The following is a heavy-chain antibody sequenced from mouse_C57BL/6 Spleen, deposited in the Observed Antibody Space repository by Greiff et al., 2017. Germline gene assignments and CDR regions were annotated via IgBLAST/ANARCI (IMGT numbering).Heavy chain of an antibody. V-gene: IGHV1-9*01. CDR2: ILPGSGST. CDR3: ARGECDYDGGFAD. J-gene: IGHJ3*01. D-gene: IGHD2-4*01. Sequence: QVQLQQSGAELMKPGASVKLSCKATGYTFTGYWIEWVKQRPGPGLAWIGGILPGSGSTNYNEKFKGKATFTADTSSNTASMPLSSLTTEDSAIYYCARGECDYDGGFADWGQGTLVTVSA. CDR1: GYTFTGYW.